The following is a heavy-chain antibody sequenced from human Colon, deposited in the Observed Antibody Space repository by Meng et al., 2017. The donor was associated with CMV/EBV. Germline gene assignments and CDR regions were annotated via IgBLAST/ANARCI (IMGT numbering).Heavy chain of an antibody. J-gene: IGHJ4*02. CDR1: GGSFSDYA. CDR3: ARGTRYSGSLTLDS. V-gene: IGHV1-69*05. CDR2: IIPVFGTP. D-gene: IGHD1-26*01. Sequence: SVKVPCKTSGGSFSDYAISWVRQAPGQGLEWMGGIIPVFGTPNYAQRFQGRVAITTDEFTSTAYMELNSLTSEDTAVYYCARGTRYSGSLTLDSWGQGTQVTVSS.